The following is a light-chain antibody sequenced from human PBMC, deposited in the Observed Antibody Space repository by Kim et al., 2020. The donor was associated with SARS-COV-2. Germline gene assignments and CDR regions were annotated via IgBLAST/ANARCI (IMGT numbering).Light chain of an antibody. V-gene: IGKV4-1*01. Sequence: RATLNCKSSQTVVYNSKNKNYLAWYQQKPGQATKLLIYWASIRESGVSDRFSGSGSETDFTLTIRSLQAEDVAVYYGQQYYSTPPSFGQGTKLEIK. J-gene: IGKJ2*03. CDR2: WAS. CDR3: QQYYSTPPS. CDR1: QTVVYNSKNKNY.